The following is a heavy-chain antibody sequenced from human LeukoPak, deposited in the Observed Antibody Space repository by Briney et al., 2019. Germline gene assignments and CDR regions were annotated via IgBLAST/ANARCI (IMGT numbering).Heavy chain of an antibody. J-gene: IGHJ6*02. Sequence: PGGSLRLSCAAPGFTVSSNYMSWVRQAPGKGLEWVSLIDGDGTTHYADSVKDRFTISRHDSKNTLHLQMNSLRPEDTAVYYCARDPGSHYGMDVWGQGTTVTVSS. V-gene: IGHV3-53*04. CDR1: GFTVSSNY. D-gene: IGHD3-10*01. CDR3: ARDPGSHYGMDV. CDR2: IDGDGTT.